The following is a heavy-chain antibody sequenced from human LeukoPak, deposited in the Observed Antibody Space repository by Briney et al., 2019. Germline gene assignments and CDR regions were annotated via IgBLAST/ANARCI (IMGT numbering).Heavy chain of an antibody. CDR3: ARRAGDYSHPYDY. V-gene: IGHV3-53*01. D-gene: IGHD3-22*01. J-gene: IGHJ4*02. CDR2: IYSGGST. Sequence: PGGSLRLSCTVSGFTVSSNSMSWVRQAPGKGLEWVSFIYSGGSTHYSDSVKGRFTISRDNSKSTPYLQMNSLRAEDTAVYYCARRAGDYSHPYDYWGQGTLVTVS. CDR1: GFTVSSNS.